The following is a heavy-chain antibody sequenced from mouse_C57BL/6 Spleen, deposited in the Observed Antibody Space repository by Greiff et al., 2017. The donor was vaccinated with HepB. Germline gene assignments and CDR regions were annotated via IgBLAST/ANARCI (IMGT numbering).Heavy chain of an antibody. D-gene: IGHD1-1*01. CDR1: GYTFTSYW. CDR2: IYPGNSDT. J-gene: IGHJ1*03. CDR3: TISKIYYGSSYWYFDV. Sequence: EVQLQQSGTVLARPGASVKMSCKTSGYTFTSYWMHWVKQRPGQGLEWIGAIYPGNSDTSYNQKFKGKAKLTAVTSASTAYMELSSLTNEDSAVYYCTISKIYYGSSYWYFDVWGTGTTVTVSS. V-gene: IGHV1-5*01.